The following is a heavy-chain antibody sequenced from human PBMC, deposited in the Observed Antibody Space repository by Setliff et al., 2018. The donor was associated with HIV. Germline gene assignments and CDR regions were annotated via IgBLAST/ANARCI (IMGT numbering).Heavy chain of an antibody. Sequence: GGSLRLSCAASGFTFSDYYMSWIRQAPGKGLKWVSYMSSSSSYTNYADSVKGRFTISRYNAKNSLYLQMNILRAEDTAVYDCARDLRWYNSLGSNDAFDIWGQGTMVTVSS. CDR2: MSSSSSYT. J-gene: IGHJ3*02. CDR3: ARDLRWYNSLGSNDAFDI. V-gene: IGHV3-11*05. CDR1: GFTFSDYY. D-gene: IGHD1-20*01.